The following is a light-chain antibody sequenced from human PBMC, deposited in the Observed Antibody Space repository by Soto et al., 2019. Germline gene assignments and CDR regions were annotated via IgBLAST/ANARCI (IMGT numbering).Light chain of an antibody. CDR2: GAS. CDR1: QSMSTY. V-gene: IGKV1-39*01. J-gene: IGKJ4*01. CDR3: QQRYNSPLT. Sequence: DIQMTQSPSSLSASVGDRVTITCRASQSMSTYLHWFQQKPGKAPKVLIYGASSLPSGVPSRFSGSGSGTDFTLTISSLQPEDVATYYCQQRYNSPLTFGGGTKVEIK.